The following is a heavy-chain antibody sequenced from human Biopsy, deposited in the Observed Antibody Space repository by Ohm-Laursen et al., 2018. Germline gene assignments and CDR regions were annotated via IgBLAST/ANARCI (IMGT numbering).Heavy chain of an antibody. Sequence: SLRLSCSASGFTFTSHEMNWVRQAPGKGLEWVSFITNTGRTVYADSVKGRFTISRDNADNSLHLQMKSLRAEDTAVYYCARELGNGMDVWGQGTPVTVSS. CDR1: GFTFTSHE. CDR2: ITNTGRTV. CDR3: ARELGNGMDV. V-gene: IGHV3-48*03. J-gene: IGHJ6*02.